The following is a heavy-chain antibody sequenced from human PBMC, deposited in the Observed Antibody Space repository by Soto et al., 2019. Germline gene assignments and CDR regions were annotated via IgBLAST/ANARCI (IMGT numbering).Heavy chain of an antibody. V-gene: IGHV1-2*04. D-gene: IGHD6-19*01. CDR1: GYTFTGYY. CDR3: ARENTVAGYSLDY. Sequence: GASVKVSCKASGYTFTGYYMHWVRQAPGQGLEWMGWINPNSGGTNYAQKFQGWVTMTRDTSISTAYMELSRLRSDDTAVYYCARENTVAGYSLDYWGQGTLVTVSS. CDR2: INPNSGGT. J-gene: IGHJ4*02.